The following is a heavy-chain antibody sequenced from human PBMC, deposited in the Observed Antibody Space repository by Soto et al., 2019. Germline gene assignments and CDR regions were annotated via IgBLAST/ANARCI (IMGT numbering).Heavy chain of an antibody. J-gene: IGHJ4*02. D-gene: IGHD3-3*01. CDR2: TKSDGSRT. Sequence: EVQLVESGGGLVQPGGSLRLSCAASGFTFSSYWMDWVRQGPGKGLVWVSRTKSDGSRTMYADSVKGRFTISRDTAKNILYLQMNSLRAEDTALYYCTIFGGEMRGYWGQGTLVTVSS. V-gene: IGHV3-74*03. CDR1: GFTFSSYW. CDR3: TIFGGEMRGY.